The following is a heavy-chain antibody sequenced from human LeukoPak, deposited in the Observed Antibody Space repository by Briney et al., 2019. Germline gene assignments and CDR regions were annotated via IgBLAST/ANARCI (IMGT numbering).Heavy chain of an antibody. CDR2: ISWNSGTI. CDR3: AKGGPYSSVYRAAFDI. CDR1: GFIFDEYP. Sequence: PGRSLRLSCAASGFIFDEYPMHWVRQAPGKGLEWVSGISWNSGTISYADSVKGRFTITRDNAKNSLYLEMNSLRAEDTALYYCAKGGPYSSVYRAAFDIWGQGTLVAVSS. D-gene: IGHD3-22*01. V-gene: IGHV3-9*01. J-gene: IGHJ3*02.